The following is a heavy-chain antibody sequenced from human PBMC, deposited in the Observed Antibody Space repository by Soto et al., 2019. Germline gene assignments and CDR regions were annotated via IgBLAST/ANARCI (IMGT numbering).Heavy chain of an antibody. CDR3: ARIPAYYDFWSGYYPYFDY. D-gene: IGHD3-3*01. Sequence: QVQLVQSGAEVKKPGTSVKVSCKASGYTFTSYGISWVRQAPGQGLEWMGWISAYNGNTNYSQKLQGRVTMTTDTSTSTAYMELRSLRSDATAVYYCARIPAYYDFWSGYYPYFDYWGQGTLVTVSS. V-gene: IGHV1-18*01. CDR1: GYTFTSYG. J-gene: IGHJ4*02. CDR2: ISAYNGNT.